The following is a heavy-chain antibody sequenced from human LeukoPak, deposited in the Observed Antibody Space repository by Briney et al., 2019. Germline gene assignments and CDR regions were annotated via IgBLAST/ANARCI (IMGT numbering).Heavy chain of an antibody. D-gene: IGHD6-13*01. CDR3: ARPRTASWYDFDY. CDR2: IKEDGSEK. J-gene: IGHJ4*02. CDR1: GFTFRRYW. V-gene: IGHV3-7*01. Sequence: PGGSPRLSCAASGFTFRRYWMAWVRQAPGKGLEWVANIKEDGSEKYYVDSVMGRFTISRDNAKNSLYMQMNSPRAEDAAVYYCARPRTASWYDFDYWGQGTLVTVSS.